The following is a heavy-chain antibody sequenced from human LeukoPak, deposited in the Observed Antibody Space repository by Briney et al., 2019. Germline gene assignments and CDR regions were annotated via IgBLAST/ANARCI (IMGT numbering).Heavy chain of an antibody. CDR3: AREAYGSGSPLDY. CDR1: GYSFTSYW. J-gene: IGHJ4*02. Sequence: GESLKISCKGSGYSFTSYWIGWVRQMPGKGLEWMGIIYPGDSETRYSPSFRGQVTISADKSISTAYLQWSSLKASDTAMYYCAREAYGSGSPLDYWGQGTLVTVSS. V-gene: IGHV5-51*01. D-gene: IGHD3-10*01. CDR2: IYPGDSET.